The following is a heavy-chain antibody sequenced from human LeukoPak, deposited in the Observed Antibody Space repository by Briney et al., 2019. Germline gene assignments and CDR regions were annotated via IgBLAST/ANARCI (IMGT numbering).Heavy chain of an antibody. V-gene: IGHV3-11*01. CDR2: ISSSGSTI. J-gene: IGHJ4*02. D-gene: IGHD3-10*01. CDR1: GFTFSDYY. Sequence: GGSLRLSCAASGFTFSDYYMSWIRQAPGKGLEWVSYISSSGSTIYYAGSVKGRFTISRGNSKNTLYLQMNSLRVEDTAVYYCAKDFGDPAPGYWGQGTLVTVSS. CDR3: AKDFGDPAPGY.